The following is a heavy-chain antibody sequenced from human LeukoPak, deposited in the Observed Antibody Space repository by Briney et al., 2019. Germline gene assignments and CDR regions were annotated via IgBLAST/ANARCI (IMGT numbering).Heavy chain of an antibody. CDR1: GGSFSGYY. CDR2: INHNGST. Sequence: SETLSLTCAVYGGSFSGYYWSWIRQPPGKGLEWIGEINHNGSTNYNPSLKSRVTISVDTSKNQFSLKLSSVTATDTAVYYCARGRYYPKPFDYWGQGTLVTVSS. J-gene: IGHJ4*02. V-gene: IGHV4-34*01. CDR3: ARGRYYPKPFDY. D-gene: IGHD3-22*01.